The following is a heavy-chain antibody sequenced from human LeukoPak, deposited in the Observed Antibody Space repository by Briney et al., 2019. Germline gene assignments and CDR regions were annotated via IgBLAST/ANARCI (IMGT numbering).Heavy chain of an antibody. CDR2: ISHTGATI. D-gene: IGHD6-19*01. CDR1: GITFGTYE. V-gene: IGHV3-48*03. Sequence: GSLRLSCAASGITFGTYEMNWVRQTPGRGLEWISYISHTGATIHYAGSVKGRFTISRDNAKNSLYLQMNNLRVEDTAIYYCARDPTSGWYFDYWGQGTLVTVSS. J-gene: IGHJ4*02. CDR3: ARDPTSGWYFDY.